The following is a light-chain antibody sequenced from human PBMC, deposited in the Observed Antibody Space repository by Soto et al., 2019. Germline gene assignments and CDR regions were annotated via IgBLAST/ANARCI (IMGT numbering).Light chain of an antibody. CDR3: QQYYNTPLT. V-gene: IGKV4-1*01. Sequence: DIVMTQSPESLAVSLGERATINCRSSQSVLYSSNNKNYLAWYQQKPGQPPNLLIYWASARESGVPDRFSGSGSGTDFTLTISSLQAEDVAVYYCQQYYNTPLTFGGGTKVEIK. J-gene: IGKJ4*01. CDR2: WAS. CDR1: QSVLYSSNNKNY.